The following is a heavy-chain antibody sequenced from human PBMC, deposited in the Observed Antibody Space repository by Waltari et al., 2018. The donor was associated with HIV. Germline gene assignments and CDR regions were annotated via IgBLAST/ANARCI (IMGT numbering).Heavy chain of an antibody. V-gene: IGHV3-21*02. CDR1: GFTFTSYS. CDR2: IRSSSSHI. D-gene: IGHD1-7*01. J-gene: IGHJ4*02. CDR3: ARDSPRLSGTSRFDY. Sequence: EVRLVESGGGLVKPGGSLRLSCEASGFTFTSYSMNWVRQAPGKGLEWVSFIRSSSSHIYYTDSLKGRFTISRDNAKNSLYLQMNSLRADDTAIYYCARDSPRLSGTSRFDYWGRGTLVTVSS.